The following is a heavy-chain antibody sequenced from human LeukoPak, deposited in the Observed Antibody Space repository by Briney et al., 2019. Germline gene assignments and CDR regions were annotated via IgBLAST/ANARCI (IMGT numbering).Heavy chain of an antibody. D-gene: IGHD4-17*01. Sequence: SETLSLTCTVSGGSISSYYWSWIRQSPGKGLEWIGHIYYSGNTNYNPSLKSRVTISVDTSKNQFSLKLSSVTAADTAVYYCACQTTVTIDYWGQGTLVTVSS. V-gene: IGHV4-59*01. J-gene: IGHJ4*02. CDR1: GGSISSYY. CDR3: ACQTTVTIDY. CDR2: IYYSGNT.